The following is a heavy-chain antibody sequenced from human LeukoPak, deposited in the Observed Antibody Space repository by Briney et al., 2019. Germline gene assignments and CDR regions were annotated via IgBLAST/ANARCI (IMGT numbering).Heavy chain of an antibody. CDR3: ARGRITYYFDY. CDR1: GGSISSSSYY. Sequence: PSETLSLTCTVSGGSISSSSYYWGWIRQPPGKGLEWIGSIYYSGSTYYNPSLKSRVTISVDTSTSTVYMELSSLRSEDTAVYYCARGRITYYFDYWGQGTLVTVSS. J-gene: IGHJ4*02. V-gene: IGHV4-39*07. CDR2: IYYSGST.